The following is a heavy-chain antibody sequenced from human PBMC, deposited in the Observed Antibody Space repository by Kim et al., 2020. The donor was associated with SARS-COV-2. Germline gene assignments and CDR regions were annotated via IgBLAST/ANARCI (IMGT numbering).Heavy chain of an antibody. Sequence: GGSLRLSCAASGFTFSNYAMRWVRQAPGKGLEWVSAISGSGGTTCYADSVKGRFTISRDNAKNTLYLQMNSLRAEDTALYYCAKGKGMVCGVIVAFDV. CDR1: GFTFSNYA. V-gene: IGHV3-23*01. CDR2: ISGSGGTT. CDR3: AKGKGMVCGVIVAFDV. D-gene: IGHD3-10*01. J-gene: IGHJ3*01.